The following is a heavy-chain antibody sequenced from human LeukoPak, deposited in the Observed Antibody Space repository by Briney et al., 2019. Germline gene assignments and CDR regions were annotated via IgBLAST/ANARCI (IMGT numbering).Heavy chain of an antibody. V-gene: IGHV3-21*01. CDR1: GFTFSSYS. CDR2: ISSSSSYI. Sequence: PGGSLRLFCAASGFTFSSYSMNWVRQAPGKGLEGGSSISSSSSYIYYADSVKGRFTISRDNAKNSLYLQMNSLRAEDTAVYYCARGDIAELVDYWGQGTLVTVSS. D-gene: IGHD6-13*01. J-gene: IGHJ4*02. CDR3: ARGDIAELVDY.